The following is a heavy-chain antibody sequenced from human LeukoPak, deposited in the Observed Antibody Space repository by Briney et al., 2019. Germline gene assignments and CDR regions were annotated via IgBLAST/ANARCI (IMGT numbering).Heavy chain of an antibody. V-gene: IGHV4-59*12. CDR1: GGSISSYY. Sequence: PSETLSLTCTVSGGSISSYYWSWIRQPPGKGLEWIGYIYYSGSTNYNPSLKSRVTISVDTSQNQFSLKLSSVTAADTAVYYCAREGAARNFDYWGQGILVTVSS. CDR2: IYYSGST. CDR3: AREGAARNFDY. J-gene: IGHJ4*02. D-gene: IGHD6-6*01.